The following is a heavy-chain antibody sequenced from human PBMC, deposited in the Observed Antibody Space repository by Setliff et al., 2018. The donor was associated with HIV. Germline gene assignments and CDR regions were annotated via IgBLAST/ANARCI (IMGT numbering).Heavy chain of an antibody. CDR3: ARKSLTGTIDS. D-gene: IGHD1-1*01. V-gene: IGHV1-18*01. J-gene: IGHJ4*02. CDR2: INPSGGST. Sequence: ASVKVSCKASGYTFSRYGISWVRQAPGQGLEWMGLINPSGGSTNYAQKFQGRVTITADESTSTAYMELSRLRSDDTAVYYCARKSLTGTIDSWGQGTLVTVSS. CDR1: GYTFSRYG.